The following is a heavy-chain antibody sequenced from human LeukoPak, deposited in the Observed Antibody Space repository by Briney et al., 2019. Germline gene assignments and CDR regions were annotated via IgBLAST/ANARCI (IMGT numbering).Heavy chain of an antibody. CDR2: VYYSGVT. J-gene: IGHJ4*02. D-gene: IGHD2-15*01. CDR3: ARLSLHCSGGSCYRGAFDS. CDR1: GGSTGSDY. V-gene: IGHV4-59*08. Sequence: SETLSLTCTVSGGSTGSDYWSWIRQPPGKGLEWIAYVYYSGVTSYNPSLKSRAAISIDTSKNQFSLNLSSVTAADTAVYCARLSLHCSGGSCYRGAFDSWGQGTLVTVSS.